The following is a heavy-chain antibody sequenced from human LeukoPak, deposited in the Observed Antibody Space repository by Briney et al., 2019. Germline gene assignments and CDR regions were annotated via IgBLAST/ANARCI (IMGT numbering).Heavy chain of an antibody. J-gene: IGHJ4*02. V-gene: IGHV3-9*01. CDR3: AKAVTSSTSLVDY. D-gene: IGHD2-2*01. Sequence: GGSLRLSCAASGFTFDDYAMHWVRQAPGKGLEWVSGISWNSGSIGYADSVKGRFTISRDNAKNSLYLQMNSLRDEDTALYYCAKAVTSSTSLVDYWGQGTLVTVSS. CDR2: ISWNSGSI. CDR1: GFTFDDYA.